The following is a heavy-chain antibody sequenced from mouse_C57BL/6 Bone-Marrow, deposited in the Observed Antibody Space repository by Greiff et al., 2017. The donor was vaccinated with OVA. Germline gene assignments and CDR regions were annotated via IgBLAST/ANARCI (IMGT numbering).Heavy chain of an antibody. J-gene: IGHJ1*03. CDR2: IYPRSGNT. D-gene: IGHD4-1*01. V-gene: IGHV1-81*01. CDR1: GYTFTSYG. CDR3: ARKGAGTRYFDV. Sequence: VQLQQSGAELARPGASVKLSCKASGYTFTSYGISWVKQRTGQGLEWIGEIYPRSGNTYYNEKFKGKATLTADKSSSTAYMEIRSLTSEDSAVYFCARKGAGTRYFDVWGTGTTVTVSS.